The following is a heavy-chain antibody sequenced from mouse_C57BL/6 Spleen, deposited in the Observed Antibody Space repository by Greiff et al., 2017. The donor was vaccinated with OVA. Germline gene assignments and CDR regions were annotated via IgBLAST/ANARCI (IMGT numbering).Heavy chain of an antibody. V-gene: IGHV3-6*01. D-gene: IGHD2-3*01. Sequence: EVHLVESGPGLVKPSQSLSLTCSVTGYSITSGYYWNWIRQFPGNKLEWMGYISYDGSNNYNPSLKNRISITRDTSKNQFFLKLNSVTTEDTATYYCARTGDGYSFDYWGQGTTLTVTS. CDR3: ARTGDGYSFDY. CDR1: GYSITSGYY. J-gene: IGHJ2*01. CDR2: ISYDGSN.